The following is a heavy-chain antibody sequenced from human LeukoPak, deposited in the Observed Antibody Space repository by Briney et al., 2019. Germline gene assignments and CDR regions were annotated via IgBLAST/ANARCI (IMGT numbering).Heavy chain of an antibody. CDR1: GFTFDDYA. CDR2: ISWNSGSI. V-gene: IGHV3-9*01. J-gene: IGHJ3*02. D-gene: IGHD5-12*01. Sequence: GGSLRLSCAASGFTFDDYAMHWVRQAPGKGLEWVSGISWNSGSIGYADSVKGRFTISRDNAKNSLYLQMNSLRAEDTAVYYCARSGPLVATDAFDIWGQGTMVTVSS. CDR3: ARSGPLVATDAFDI.